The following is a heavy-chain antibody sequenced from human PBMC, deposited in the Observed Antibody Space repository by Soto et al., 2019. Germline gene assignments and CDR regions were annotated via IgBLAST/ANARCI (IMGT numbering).Heavy chain of an antibody. CDR2: TTSDGARI. CDR1: GFAFSTYG. J-gene: IGHJ4*02. CDR3: ARKNPGREWELPDY. D-gene: IGHD1-26*01. V-gene: IGHV3-30*03. Sequence: QVQLVESGGGVVQPGRFVRLSCAASGFAFSTYGMHWVRQAPGKGLEWVAVTTSDGARINYADSVKGRFTISRDNSRTTLYLQMNSLRIDDTAVYYCARKNPGREWELPDYWGQGTLVTVSS.